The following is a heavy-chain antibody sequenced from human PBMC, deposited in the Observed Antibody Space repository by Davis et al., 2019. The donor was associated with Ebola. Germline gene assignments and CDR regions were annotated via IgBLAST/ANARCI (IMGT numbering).Heavy chain of an antibody. V-gene: IGHV4-59*01. Sequence: SETLSLTCNVSGGSISSYYWSWIRQPPGKGLEWIGYIYYSGSTNYNPSLKSRVTISVDTSKNQFSLKLSSVTAADTAVYYCARVSYYYDSSGYSVGGFDYWGQGTLVTVSS. CDR3: ARVSYYYDSSGYSVGGFDY. J-gene: IGHJ4*02. CDR1: GGSISSYY. CDR2: IYYSGST. D-gene: IGHD3-22*01.